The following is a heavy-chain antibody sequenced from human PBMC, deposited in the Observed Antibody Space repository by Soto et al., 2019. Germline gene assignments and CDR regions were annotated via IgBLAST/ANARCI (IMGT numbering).Heavy chain of an antibody. D-gene: IGHD1-20*01. J-gene: IGHJ4*02. CDR1: VVSISSSDYY. CDR3: ARDVVEIIGINLAEAQHY. Sequence: SETLSLTCTVSVVSISSSDYYCSWIRQPPGKGLEWIGYIYYSGSAYYNPSLKSRVSISVDTSKNQFSLKLSSVTAADTAVYYCARDVVEIIGINLAEAQHYWGQGTLVTVSX. V-gene: IGHV4-30-4*01. CDR2: IYYSGSA.